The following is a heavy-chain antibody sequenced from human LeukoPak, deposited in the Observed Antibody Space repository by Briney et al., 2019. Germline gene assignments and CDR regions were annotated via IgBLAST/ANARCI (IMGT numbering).Heavy chain of an antibody. Sequence: GGSLRLSCSASGFAFSNYGVHWVRQAPGKGLEWVAVIWYDGSYKYYADSVKGRFTISRDNSKNTLYLQMNSLRAEDTAVYYCAREYFYDSSGYSDAFDIWGQGTMATVSS. D-gene: IGHD3-22*01. CDR3: AREYFYDSSGYSDAFDI. CDR1: GFAFSNYG. V-gene: IGHV3-33*01. CDR2: IWYDGSYK. J-gene: IGHJ3*02.